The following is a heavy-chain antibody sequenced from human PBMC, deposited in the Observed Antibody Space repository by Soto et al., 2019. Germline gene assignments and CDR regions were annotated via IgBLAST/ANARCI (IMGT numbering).Heavy chain of an antibody. Sequence: PGGSLRLSCAASGFTFSSYGMHWVRQAPGKGLEWVAVISYDGSNKYYADSVKGRFTISRDNSKNTLYLQMNSLRAEDTAVYYCAKGGWFIAAVGRCGLXVWSQGNTVTVSS. V-gene: IGHV3-30*18. CDR3: AKGGWFIAAVGRCGLXV. CDR2: ISYDGSNK. CDR1: GFTFSSYG. D-gene: IGHD6-13*01. J-gene: IGHJ6*02.